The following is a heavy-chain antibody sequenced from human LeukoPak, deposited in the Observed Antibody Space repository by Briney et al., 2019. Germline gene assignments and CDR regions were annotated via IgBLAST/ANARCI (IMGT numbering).Heavy chain of an antibody. CDR3: ARDKGCSGGSCYYYYMDV. D-gene: IGHD2-15*01. Sequence: ASVKVSCKASGYTFTGYYMHWVRQAPGQGLGWMGWINPNSGGTNYAQKFQGRVTMTRDTSISTAYMELSRLRSDDTAVYYCARDKGCSGGSCYYYYMDVWGKGTTVTVSS. V-gene: IGHV1-2*02. CDR2: INPNSGGT. CDR1: GYTFTGYY. J-gene: IGHJ6*03.